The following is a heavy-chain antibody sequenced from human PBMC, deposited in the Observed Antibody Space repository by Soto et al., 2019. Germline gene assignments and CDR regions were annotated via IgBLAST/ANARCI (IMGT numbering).Heavy chain of an antibody. CDR1: GYTFLHYG. Sequence: QIQLVQSGGEVKKPGASVKVSCKASGYTFLHYGISWVRQAPGQGLQWVGWISAYNGERNYAQNFQDRLTLTTDPSTSTAFLELRTLTSDDTAVYFCARDDPTFRIYDPFDLWGQRTMVLVSS. CDR3: ARDDPTFRIYDPFDL. CDR2: ISAYNGER. V-gene: IGHV1-18*01. J-gene: IGHJ3*01.